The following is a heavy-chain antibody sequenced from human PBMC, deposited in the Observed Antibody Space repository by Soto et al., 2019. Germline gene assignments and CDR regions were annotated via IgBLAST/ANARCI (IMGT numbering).Heavy chain of an antibody. CDR2: VYYSGST. CDR1: GGSINNYY. CDR3: ARTTSSGNHDQ. J-gene: IGHJ5*02. Sequence: QVQLQESGPGLMKPSETLSLACTVSGGSINNYYWSWFRQPPGKGLGWIGYVYYSGSTKYNPSLKSRVAISVDTSKNQFSLKVNSVTAADTAVYYCARTTSSGNHDQWGQGTLVTVSS. D-gene: IGHD4-4*01. V-gene: IGHV4-59*01.